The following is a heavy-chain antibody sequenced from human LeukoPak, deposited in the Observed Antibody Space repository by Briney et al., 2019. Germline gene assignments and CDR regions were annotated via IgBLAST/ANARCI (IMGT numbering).Heavy chain of an antibody. CDR2: IFHSGTA. V-gene: IGHV4-59*01. D-gene: IGHD2-15*01. J-gene: IGHJ4*02. Sequence: SETLSLTCTVSGVSISSYYWSWIRQPPGKALEWIGYIFHSGTANYHPSLKSRVTISIDTSENQFSLKVSSVTAADTAVYYCARKVYSFDVFDYWGQGTLVTVSS. CDR1: GVSISSYY. CDR3: ARKVYSFDVFDY.